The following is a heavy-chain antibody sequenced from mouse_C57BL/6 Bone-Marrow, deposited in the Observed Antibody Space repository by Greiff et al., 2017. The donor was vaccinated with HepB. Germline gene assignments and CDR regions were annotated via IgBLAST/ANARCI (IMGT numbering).Heavy chain of an antibody. V-gene: IGHV1-4*01. D-gene: IGHD2-5*01. CDR1: GYTFTSYT. CDR2: INPSSGYT. J-gene: IGHJ3*01. Sequence: QVQLQQSGAELARPGASVKMSCKASGYTFTSYTMHWVKQRPGQGLEWIGYINPSSGYTKYNQKFKDKATLTADKSSSTAYMQLLSLTSEDSAVYYCARYSNYVFAYWGQGTLVTVSA. CDR3: ARYSNYVFAY.